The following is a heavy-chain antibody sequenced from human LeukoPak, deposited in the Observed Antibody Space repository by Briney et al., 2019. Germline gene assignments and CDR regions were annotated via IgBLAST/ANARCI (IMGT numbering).Heavy chain of an antibody. J-gene: IGHJ3*02. CDR1: GFTFSSYG. CDR3: AKDFRDQWLVNAFHI. CDR2: INPNTGGT. Sequence: PGGSLRLSCAASGFTFSSYGMHWVRQAPGQGLEWMGWINPNTGGTNYAQKFQGRVTMTRDTSITTAYMELRSLEYDDTAVYYCAKDFRDQWLVNAFHIWGQGTMVTVSS. D-gene: IGHD6-19*01. V-gene: IGHV1-2*02.